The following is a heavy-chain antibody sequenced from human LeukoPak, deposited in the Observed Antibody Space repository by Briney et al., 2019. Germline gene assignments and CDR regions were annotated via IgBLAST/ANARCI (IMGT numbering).Heavy chain of an antibody. D-gene: IGHD1-26*01. CDR1: GFTFSDSA. Sequence: VSLRLSCEASGFTFSDSAMSWVRQASGRGLKWISSTSSSSTIYDEDSVKGRFIISSANAKNSQYLQMNSLRAEDTVVYYCARDSGGVGATNAFDIWGQGTMVTVS. CDR3: ARDSGGVGATNAFDI. CDR2: TSSSSTI. V-gene: IGHV3-69-1*01. J-gene: IGHJ3*02.